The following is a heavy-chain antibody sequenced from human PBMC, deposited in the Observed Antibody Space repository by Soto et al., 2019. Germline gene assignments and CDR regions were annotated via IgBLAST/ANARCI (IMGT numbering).Heavy chain of an antibody. J-gene: IGHJ6*02. CDR3: ASEAAGSGRHGMDV. D-gene: IGHD6-13*01. V-gene: IGHV1-45*02. CDR2: ITPFNGNT. CDR1: GYTFTYRY. Sequence: QMQLVQSGAEVKKTGSSVKVSCKASGYTFTYRYLNWVRQAPGQALEWMGWITPFNGNTNYAQKFQDRVTITRDRSMSTAYMELSSLRSEDTAMYYCASEAAGSGRHGMDVWGQGTTVTVSS.